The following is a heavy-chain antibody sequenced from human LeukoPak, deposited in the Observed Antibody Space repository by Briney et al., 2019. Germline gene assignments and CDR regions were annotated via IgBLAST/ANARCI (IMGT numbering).Heavy chain of an antibody. CDR2: INPSGGST. J-gene: IGHJ5*02. CDR1: GYTFTSYA. Sequence: ASVKVSCKASGYTFTSYAMNWVRQAPGQGLEWMGIINPSGGSTSYAQKFQGRVTMTRDTSTSTVYMELSSLRSEDTAVYYCARGGGYSGYVLDWFDPWGQGTLVTVSS. CDR3: ARGGGYSGYVLDWFDP. V-gene: IGHV1-46*01. D-gene: IGHD5-12*01.